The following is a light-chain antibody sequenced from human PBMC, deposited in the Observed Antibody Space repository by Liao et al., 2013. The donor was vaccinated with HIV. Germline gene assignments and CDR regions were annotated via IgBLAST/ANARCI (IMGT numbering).Light chain of an antibody. J-gene: IGLJ3*02. CDR2: YDQ. CDR3: LAWDSYSWV. CDR1: NIRSRG. V-gene: IGLV3-21*01. Sequence: YVLTQPPSVSVAPGQTAVMTCGGNNIRSRGVHWYQQRPGQAPVLVMYYDQNRPSGIPERFSGSNSGNTATLTITETQLIDEADYYCLAWDSYSWVFGGGTELTVL.